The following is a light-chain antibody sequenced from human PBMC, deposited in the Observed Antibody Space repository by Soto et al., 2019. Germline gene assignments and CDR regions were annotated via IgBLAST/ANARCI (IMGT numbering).Light chain of an antibody. Sequence: EMVLTQSPDTLSVSPGERATLSCRASQTVSSSYLAWYQQKPGQAPRLLIFDASSRATGISDRFSGSGSGTDFTLTISRLEPEDFAVYYCQQYGRSPWTFGQGTKVDIK. CDR2: DAS. CDR1: QTVSSSY. J-gene: IGKJ1*01. CDR3: QQYGRSPWT. V-gene: IGKV3-20*01.